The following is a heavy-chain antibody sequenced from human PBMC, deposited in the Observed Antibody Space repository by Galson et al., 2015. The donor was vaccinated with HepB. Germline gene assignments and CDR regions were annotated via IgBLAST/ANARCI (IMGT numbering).Heavy chain of an antibody. CDR1: GFTFSSYA. CDR2: ISGSGGST. J-gene: IGHJ5*02. D-gene: IGHD2-2*01. Sequence: SLRLSCAASGFTFSSYAMSWVRQAPGKGLEWVSAISGSGGSTYYADSVKGRFTISRDNSKNTLYLQTNSLRAEDTAVYYCAKDRGRLPAATTGFDPWGQGTLVTVSP. V-gene: IGHV3-23*01. CDR3: AKDRGRLPAATTGFDP.